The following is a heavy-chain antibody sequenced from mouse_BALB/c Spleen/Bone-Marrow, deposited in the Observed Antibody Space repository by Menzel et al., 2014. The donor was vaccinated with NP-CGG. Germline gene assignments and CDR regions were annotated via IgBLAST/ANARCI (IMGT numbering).Heavy chain of an antibody. D-gene: IGHD2-1*01. CDR1: GFTFTDYY. Sequence: EVKVVESGGGLVQPGGSLGLSCATSGFTFTDYYMNWVRQPPGKALEWLAFIRNKANGYTTEYSASVKGRFTISRDISQSILYLQMNTLRPEDSATYFCARDMGGLLFDSWGQGTTLTVSS. CDR3: ARDMGGLLFDS. V-gene: IGHV7-3*02. CDR2: IRNKANGYTT. J-gene: IGHJ2*01.